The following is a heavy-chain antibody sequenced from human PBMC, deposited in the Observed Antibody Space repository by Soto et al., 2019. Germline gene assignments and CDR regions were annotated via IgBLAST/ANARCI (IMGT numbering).Heavy chain of an antibody. Sequence: QVQLQESGPGLVKPSQTLSLTCTVSGGSISSGGYFWSWVRQHPGKGLEWIGNIYYSGRTYYNPSLKSRVTISVDTSKNQFSLNLSSVTAADTAVYYRARFAKEENPKVGSWYYFDYWGQGTRVTVSS. CDR1: GGSISSGGYF. V-gene: IGHV4-31*03. J-gene: IGHJ4*02. CDR3: ARFAKEENPKVGSWYYFDY. D-gene: IGHD6-13*01. CDR2: IYYSGRT.